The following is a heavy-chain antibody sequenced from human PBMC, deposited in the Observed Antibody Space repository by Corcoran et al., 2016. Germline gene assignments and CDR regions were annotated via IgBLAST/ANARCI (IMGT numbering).Heavy chain of an antibody. CDR2: IYPGDSDT. J-gene: IGHJ3*02. Sequence: EVQLVQSGAEVKKPGESLKISCKGSGYSFTSYWIGWVRQMPGKGLEWMGIIYPGDSDTRYSPSFQGQVTISADKSISTAYLQWSSLKASDTAMYYCARSDFYDFWSGYGRHDDAFDIWGQGTMVTVSS. D-gene: IGHD3-3*01. V-gene: IGHV5-51*01. CDR3: ARSDFYDFWSGYGRHDDAFDI. CDR1: GYSFTSYW.